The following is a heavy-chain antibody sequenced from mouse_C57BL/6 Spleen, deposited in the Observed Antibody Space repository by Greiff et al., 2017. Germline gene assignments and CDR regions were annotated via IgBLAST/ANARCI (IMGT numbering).Heavy chain of an antibody. CDR3: ASPYYGNYAYFDV. J-gene: IGHJ1*03. CDR1: GFNIKDYY. CDR2: IDPEDGET. D-gene: IGHD2-10*01. V-gene: IGHV14-2*01. Sequence: EVQLQQSGVELVKLGASVQLSCPASGFNIKDYYMHWVKQRTEQGLEWIGRIDPEDGETKYATKFQGKATITADTSSNTAYLQLSILTSEDTAVYYCASPYYGNYAYFDVWGTGTTVTVSS.